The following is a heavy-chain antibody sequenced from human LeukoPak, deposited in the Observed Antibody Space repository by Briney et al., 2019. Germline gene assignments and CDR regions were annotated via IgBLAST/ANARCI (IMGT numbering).Heavy chain of an antibody. CDR3: ARLRYYYDGSGFDY. Sequence: GASVKVSCKASGYTFTSYAMHWVRQAPGQRLEWMGWINAGNGNTKYSQKFQGRVTITRDTSASTAYMELSSLRSDDTTVYDCARLRYYYDGSGFDYWGQGTLVTVSS. CDR1: GYTFTSYA. D-gene: IGHD3-22*01. J-gene: IGHJ4*02. CDR2: INAGNGNT. V-gene: IGHV1-3*01.